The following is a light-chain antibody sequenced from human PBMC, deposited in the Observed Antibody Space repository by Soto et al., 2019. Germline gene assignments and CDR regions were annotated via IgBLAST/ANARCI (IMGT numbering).Light chain of an antibody. Sequence: DIVLPQSPGTLSLSPGERATLSCRASQSVSSNYLAWYQQKPGQAPRLLIHGASTRATGVPDRFSGSGSGTDFTLTISRLEPEDFAVYHCQQYGSLSWTFGQGTKVDNK. CDR1: QSVSSNY. CDR2: GAS. J-gene: IGKJ1*01. CDR3: QQYGSLSWT. V-gene: IGKV3-20*01.